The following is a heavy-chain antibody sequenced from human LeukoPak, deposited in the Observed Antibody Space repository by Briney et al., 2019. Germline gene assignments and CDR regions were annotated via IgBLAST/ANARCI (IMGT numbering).Heavy chain of an antibody. D-gene: IGHD3-22*01. CDR1: GFTFSSYT. V-gene: IGHV3-30*14. J-gene: IGHJ4*02. CDR2: ISYDGSSK. Sequence: PGGSLRLSCAASGFTFSSYTIHWVRQTPGTGLEWVAVISYDGSSKYYADSVKGRFTITRDNIKNTLYLQMNSLRAEDTAVYYCVRDGHSYESSGYFYWGQGTLVTVSS. CDR3: VRDGHSYESSGYFY.